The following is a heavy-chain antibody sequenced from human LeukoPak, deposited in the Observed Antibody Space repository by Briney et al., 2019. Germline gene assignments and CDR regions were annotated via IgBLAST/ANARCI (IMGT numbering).Heavy chain of an antibody. J-gene: IGHJ5*02. CDR2: IYSGGST. CDR1: GFTFSSYS. D-gene: IGHD2-2*01. V-gene: IGHV3-53*01. Sequence: GGSLRLSCAASGFTFSSYSMNWVRQAPGKGLEWVSVIYSGGSTYYADSVKGRFTISRDNSKNTLYLQMNSLRAEDTAVYYCARDSYCSSTSCYVRWYDPWGQGTLVTVSS. CDR3: ARDSYCSSTSCYVRWYDP.